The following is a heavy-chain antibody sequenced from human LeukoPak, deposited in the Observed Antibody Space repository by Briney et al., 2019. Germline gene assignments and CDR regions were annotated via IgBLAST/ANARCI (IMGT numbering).Heavy chain of an antibody. J-gene: IGHJ3*02. Sequence: GGSLRLSCAASGFTFSSYSMNWVRQAPGKGLEWVSSISSSSSYIYYADSVKGRFTISRDNAKNSLYLQMNGLRAEDTAVYFCAREISYGDYPSGDAFDNWGQGAMVTVSS. CDR3: AREISYGDYPSGDAFDN. CDR2: ISSSSSYI. V-gene: IGHV3-21*01. D-gene: IGHD4-17*01. CDR1: GFTFSSYS.